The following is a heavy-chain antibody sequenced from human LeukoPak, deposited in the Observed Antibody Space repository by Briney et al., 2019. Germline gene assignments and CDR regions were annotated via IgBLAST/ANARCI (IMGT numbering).Heavy chain of an antibody. J-gene: IGHJ4*02. CDR1: GGSISSGGYS. V-gene: IGHV4-30-2*01. Sequence: SQTLSLTCAVSGGSISSGGYSWSWLPPPPGEGLEWIGYIYHSGSTYYNPSLKSRVTISVDRSKNQFSLKLSSVTAADTAVYYCARGRAPEYYFDYWGQGTLVTVSS. D-gene: IGHD3-10*01. CDR3: ARGRAPEYYFDY. CDR2: IYHSGST.